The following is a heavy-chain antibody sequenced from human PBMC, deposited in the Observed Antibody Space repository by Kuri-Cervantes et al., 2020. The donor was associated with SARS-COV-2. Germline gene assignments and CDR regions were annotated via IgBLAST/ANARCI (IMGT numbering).Heavy chain of an antibody. Sequence: GSLRLSCTVSGGSISSSSYYWGWIRQPPGKGLEWVGSIYYSGTTYYNPSLKSRVTISVDTSKNQFSLKLSSVTAADTAVYYCARQMMSSITIFGVVITRNWFDPWGQGTLVTVSS. D-gene: IGHD3-3*01. CDR2: IYYSGTT. CDR1: GGSISSSSYY. CDR3: ARQMMSSITIFGVVITRNWFDP. J-gene: IGHJ5*02. V-gene: IGHV4-39*01.